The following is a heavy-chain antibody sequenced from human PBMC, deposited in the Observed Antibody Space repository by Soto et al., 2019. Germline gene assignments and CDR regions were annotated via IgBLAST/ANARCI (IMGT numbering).Heavy chain of an antibody. Sequence: GVLILACAASCFSVSRNYMSWLRQAPGKGLEWVSGIYSGGSTYYADSVKGRFTISRDNSKNTRYLQMNSLRAEDTAVYYCAREEQLGREYYYYGMDVWGQGTTVTVSS. V-gene: IGHV3-53*01. CDR3: AREEQLGREYYYYGMDV. CDR2: IYSGGST. J-gene: IGHJ6*02. D-gene: IGHD6-13*01. CDR1: CFSVSRNY.